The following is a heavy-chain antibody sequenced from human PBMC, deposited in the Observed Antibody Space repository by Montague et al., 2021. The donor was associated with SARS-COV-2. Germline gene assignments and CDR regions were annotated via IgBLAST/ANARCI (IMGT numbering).Heavy chain of an antibody. D-gene: IGHD2-15*01. J-gene: IGHJ3*02. V-gene: IGHV4-59*08. CDR2: IYYSRST. CDR3: ARRRERWSDAFDI. CDR1: GGSISSYY. Sequence: SETLSLTRTVSGGSISSYYWGWIRQHPGKGLEWIGYIYYSRSTNYNPSLKSRVTISVDTSKNQFSLKVRSVTAADTAVYYCARRRERWSDAFDIWGQGTMVTVSS.